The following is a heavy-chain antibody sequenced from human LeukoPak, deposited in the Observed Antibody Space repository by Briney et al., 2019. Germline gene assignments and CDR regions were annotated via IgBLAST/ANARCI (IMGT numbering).Heavy chain of an antibody. CDR2: ISGSAGNT. J-gene: IGHJ5*02. Sequence: GGSLRLSCAASGFXFSSYAISWVRQAPGKGLKWVAAISGSAGNTYYADSVKGRFTISRDNSKNTLYLQMNSLRAEDTAVYYCARFYGVPGGWFDPWGQGTLVTVSS. CDR3: ARFYGVPGGWFDP. D-gene: IGHD4-17*01. CDR1: GFXFSSYA. V-gene: IGHV3-23*01.